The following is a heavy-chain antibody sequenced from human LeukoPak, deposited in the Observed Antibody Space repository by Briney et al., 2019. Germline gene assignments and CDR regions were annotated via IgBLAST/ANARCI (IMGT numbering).Heavy chain of an antibody. CDR2: ISSSGSTI. D-gene: IGHD2-15*01. Sequence: GGSLRLSCAASGFTFSDYYMSWIRQAPGKGLEWVSYISSSGSTIYYADSVKGRFTISRDNAKNSLYLRMNSLRAEDTAVYYCARDVVVVAATSFDYWGQGTLVTVSS. CDR1: GFTFSDYY. J-gene: IGHJ4*02. CDR3: ARDVVVVAATSFDY. V-gene: IGHV3-11*01.